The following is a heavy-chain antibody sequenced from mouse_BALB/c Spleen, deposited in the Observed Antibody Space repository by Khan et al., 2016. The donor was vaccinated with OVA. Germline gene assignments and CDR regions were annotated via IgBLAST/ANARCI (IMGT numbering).Heavy chain of an antibody. J-gene: IGHJ4*01. Sequence: QVQLKESGPGLVAPSQSLSITCTVSGFSLSDYDVSWIRQPPGKGLEWLGVIWGGGSTYYNSALKSRLSISKDNSKSQVFLKMNSLQTDDTAIYYCAKGIWSYYFALDYWGQGTSVTVSS. CDR3: AKGIWSYYFALDY. D-gene: IGHD1-1*02. CDR1: GFSLSDYD. CDR2: IWGGGST. V-gene: IGHV2-6-5*01.